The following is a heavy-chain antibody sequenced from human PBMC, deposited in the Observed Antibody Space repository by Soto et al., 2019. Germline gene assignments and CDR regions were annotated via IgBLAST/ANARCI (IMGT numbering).Heavy chain of an antibody. CDR1: GGSFSGYY. CDR2: INHSGST. V-gene: IGHV4-34*01. D-gene: IGHD3-10*01. Sequence: SETLSLTCAVYGGSFSGYYWNWIRQPPGKGLEWIGEINHSGSTNYNPSLKSRVTISVDTSKKQFSLKLSSVTAADTAVYYCATVTARGHIRAENCFDTWGQGTLVTVSS. CDR3: ATVTARGHIRAENCFDT. J-gene: IGHJ5*02.